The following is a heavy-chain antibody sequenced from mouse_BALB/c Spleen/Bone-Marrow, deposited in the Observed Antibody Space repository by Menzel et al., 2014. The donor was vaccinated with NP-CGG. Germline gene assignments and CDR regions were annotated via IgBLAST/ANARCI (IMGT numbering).Heavy chain of an antibody. V-gene: IGHV3-8*02. CDR1: GDSITSGY. CDR2: ISYSDNT. Sequence: EVKLMESGPRLVKPSQTLSLTCSVTGDSITSGYWNWIRKFPGNKLEFMGYISYSDNTYFNPSLKSRISITRDTSKNQYYLQLNSVTTEDTATYDCARLGGYYAWFAYWGQGTLVTVSA. CDR3: ARLGGYYAWFAY. J-gene: IGHJ3*01. D-gene: IGHD2-3*01.